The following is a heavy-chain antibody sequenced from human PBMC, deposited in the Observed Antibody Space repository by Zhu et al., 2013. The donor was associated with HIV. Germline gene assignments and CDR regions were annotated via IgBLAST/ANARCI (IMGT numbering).Heavy chain of an antibody. CDR3: ARDGVPYYYDSSGYYSGWYFDL. V-gene: IGHV1-69*01. Sequence: QVQLVQSGPEAKKPGSSVKVSCKASGGSFRTSGISWVRQAPGQGLEWMGSIIPLVGAGKSAQNFQGRVKITADESTSTAYMELSSLRSEDTAVYYCARDGVPYYYDSSGYYSGWYFDLWGRGTLVTVSS. J-gene: IGHJ2*01. CDR1: GGSFRTSG. D-gene: IGHD3-22*01. CDR2: IIPLVGAG.